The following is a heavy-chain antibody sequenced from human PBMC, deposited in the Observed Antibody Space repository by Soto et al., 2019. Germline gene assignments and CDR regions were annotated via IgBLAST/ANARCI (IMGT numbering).Heavy chain of an antibody. J-gene: IGHJ3*02. V-gene: IGHV4-59*08. CDR3: ARRYGGAFDI. D-gene: IGHD3-10*01. Sequence: SETLSLTCTVSGGSISSYYWSWIRQPPGKGLEWIGCFYYSGSTNYNPSLKSRVTISVDTSKNQFSLKLSSVTAADTAVYYCARRYGGAFDIWGQGTMVTVS. CDR1: GGSISSYY. CDR2: FYYSGST.